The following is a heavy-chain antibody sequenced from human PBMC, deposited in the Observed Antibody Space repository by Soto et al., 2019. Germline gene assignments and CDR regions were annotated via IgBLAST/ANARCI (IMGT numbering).Heavy chain of an antibody. CDR3: AKCFVLIFGPYYYYMDV. J-gene: IGHJ6*03. Sequence: GGSLRLSCAASGFTFSNYAMTWVRQAPGKGLEWVSSISGSGGGTYYADSVKGRFTISRDNSKNTLYLQMNSLRAEDTAVYYCAKCFVLIFGPYYYYMDVGGKGTTVTVSS. D-gene: IGHD2-8*01. CDR1: GFTFSNYA. V-gene: IGHV3-23*01. CDR2: ISGSGGGT.